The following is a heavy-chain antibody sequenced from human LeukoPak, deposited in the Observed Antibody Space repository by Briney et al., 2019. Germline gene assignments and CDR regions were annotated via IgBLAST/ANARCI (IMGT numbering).Heavy chain of an antibody. CDR2: ISGSGGST. J-gene: IGHJ3*02. Sequence: PGGSLRLSCAASGFTFSSYAMSWVRQAPGKGLEWVSAISGSGGSTYYADSVKGRFTISRDKSENTLYLQMNSLRAEDTAVYYCARGDDVFDIWGQGTMVTVSS. V-gene: IGHV3-23*01. CDR3: ARGDDVFDI. CDR1: GFTFSSYA.